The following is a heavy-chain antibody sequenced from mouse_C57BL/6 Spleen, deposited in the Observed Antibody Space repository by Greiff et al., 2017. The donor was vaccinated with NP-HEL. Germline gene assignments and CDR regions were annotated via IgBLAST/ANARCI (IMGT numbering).Heavy chain of an antibody. Sequence: EVQRVESEGGLVQPGSSMKLSCTASGFTFSDYYMAWVRQVPEKGLEWVANINYDGSSTYYLDSLKSRFIISRDNAKNILYLQMSSLKSEDTATYYCARGDGSSYSYWYFDVWGTGTTVTVSS. CDR3: ARGDGSSYSYWYFDV. CDR2: INYDGSST. CDR1: GFTFSDYY. V-gene: IGHV5-16*01. J-gene: IGHJ1*03. D-gene: IGHD1-1*01.